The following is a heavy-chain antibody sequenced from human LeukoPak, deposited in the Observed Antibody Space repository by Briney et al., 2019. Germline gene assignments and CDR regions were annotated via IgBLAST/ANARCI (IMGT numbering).Heavy chain of an antibody. D-gene: IGHD3-22*01. CDR3: AKGSGDSSGYYYDYYYYYMDV. CDR1: GFTFSSYS. V-gene: IGHV3-23*01. CDR2: ISGSGGST. Sequence: GGSLRLSCAASGFTFSSYSMNWVRQAPGKGLEGVSGISGSGGSTYYADSVKGRFTISRDNSKNTLYLQMNSLRVGDTAVYHCAKGSGDSSGYYYDYYYYYMDVWGKGTTVTVSS. J-gene: IGHJ6*03.